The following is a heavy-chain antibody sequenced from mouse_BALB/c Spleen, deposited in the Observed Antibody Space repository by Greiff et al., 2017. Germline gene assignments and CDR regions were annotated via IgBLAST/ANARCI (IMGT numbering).Heavy chain of an antibody. V-gene: IGHV5-17*02. D-gene: IGHD2-10*01. CDR3: ARPYYGNPYYAMDY. CDR1: GFTFSSFG. J-gene: IGHJ4*01. Sequence: EVKLVESGGGLVQPGGSRKLSCAASGFTFSSFGMHWVRQAPEKGLEWVAYISSGSSTVYYADTVKGRFTISRDNPKNTLFLQMTSLRSEDTAMYYCARPYYGNPYYAMDYWGQGTSVTVSS. CDR2: ISSGSSTV.